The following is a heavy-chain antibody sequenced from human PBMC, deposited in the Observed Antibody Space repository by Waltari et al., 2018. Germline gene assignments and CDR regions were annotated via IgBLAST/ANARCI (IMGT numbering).Heavy chain of an antibody. D-gene: IGHD6-19*01. Sequence: QVQLQESGPGLVKPSENLSLTCSVSGGSINNYFWHWLRQSPGKGLEWIGYIPQSGNTKCYPSLKGRVTMPVDTSKSQFSLRLTSVTAADTAVYYCARWDSSGRYYGDWGQGTPVIVSS. J-gene: IGHJ4*02. V-gene: IGHV4-59*08. CDR3: ARWDSSGRYYGD. CDR1: GGSINNYF. CDR2: IPQSGNT.